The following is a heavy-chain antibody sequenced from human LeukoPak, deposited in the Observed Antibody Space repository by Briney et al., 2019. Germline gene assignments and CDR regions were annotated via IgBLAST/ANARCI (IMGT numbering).Heavy chain of an antibody. CDR2: PFSRGSP. CDR3: ARLQPDSGECAFDI. Sequence: PSETLSLTCTVSAASISTYYWSWIRQSPGHGLEWIGYPFSRGSPNYNTSLKRRGTISVDTSKNHFSLSLSSVTAAVTAVYYCARLQPDSGECAFDIWGQGTMVTVSS. V-gene: IGHV4-59*01. D-gene: IGHD1-1*01. CDR1: AASISTYY. J-gene: IGHJ3*02.